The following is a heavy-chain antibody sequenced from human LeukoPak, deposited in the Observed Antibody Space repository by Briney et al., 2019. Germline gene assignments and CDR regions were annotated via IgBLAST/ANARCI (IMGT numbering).Heavy chain of an antibody. D-gene: IGHD6-13*01. CDR2: ISSSGSTI. Sequence: GGSLRLSCAASGFTFSSYEMNWVRQAPGKGLEWVSYISSSGSTIYYADSVKGRFTISRDNAKNSLYLQTNSLRAEDTAVYYCARDAGSSSFDYWGQGTLVTVSS. CDR3: ARDAGSSSFDY. J-gene: IGHJ4*02. V-gene: IGHV3-48*03. CDR1: GFTFSSYE.